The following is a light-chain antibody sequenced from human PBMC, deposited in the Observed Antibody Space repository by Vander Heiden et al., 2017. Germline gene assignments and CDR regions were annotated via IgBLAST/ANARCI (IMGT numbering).Light chain of an antibody. V-gene: IGLV1-44*01. J-gene: IGLJ3*02. CDR2: SND. CDR1: NSNIGHNS. CDR3: ATWEVSLNGWV. Sequence: QSVLSQPPSASGTPGQRVTFSCSGSNSNIGHNSVNWYQQLPGMAPKLLIHSNDKRPSGFPDRFSASKSGASAYLAISGLQSGDEGDYYCATWEVSLNGWVFGGGTKLTVL.